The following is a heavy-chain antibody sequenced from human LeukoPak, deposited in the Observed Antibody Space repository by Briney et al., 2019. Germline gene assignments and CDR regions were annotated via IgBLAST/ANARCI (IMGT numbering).Heavy chain of an antibody. Sequence: PSETLSLTCTVSGVSISSGDYYWSWIRQPPGKGLEWIGYIYYSGSTYYSPSLKSRVTISVDTSKNQFSLKLSSVTAADTAVYYCARATYYYDSSGYYSAWENDYWGQGTLVTVSS. CDR3: ARATYYYDSSGYYSAWENDY. D-gene: IGHD3-22*01. J-gene: IGHJ4*02. V-gene: IGHV4-30-4*01. CDR2: IYYSGST. CDR1: GVSISSGDYY.